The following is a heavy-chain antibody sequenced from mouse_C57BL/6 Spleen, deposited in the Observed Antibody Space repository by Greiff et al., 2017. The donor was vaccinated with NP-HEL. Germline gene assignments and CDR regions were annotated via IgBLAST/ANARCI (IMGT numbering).Heavy chain of an antibody. CDR2: ISRGSSTI. V-gene: IGHV5-17*01. CDR3: ARTGTTVVAPYAMDY. CDR1: GFTFSDYG. D-gene: IGHD1-1*01. Sequence: EVNVVESGGGLVKPGGSLKLSCAASGFTFSDYGMHWVRQAPEKGLEWVAYISRGSSTIYYAATVQGRFTISRDNAKNTLFLQMTSLRSEDTAMYYCARTGTTVVAPYAMDYWGQGTSVTVSA. J-gene: IGHJ4*01.